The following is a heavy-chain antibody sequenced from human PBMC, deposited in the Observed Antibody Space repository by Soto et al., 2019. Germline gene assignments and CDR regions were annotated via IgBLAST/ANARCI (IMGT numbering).Heavy chain of an antibody. J-gene: IGHJ6*02. CDR2: INPSGGST. Sequence: ASVKVSCKASGYTFTSYYMHWVRQAPGQGLEWMGIINPSGGSTSYAQKFQGRVTMTRDTSTSTVYMELSSLRSEDTAVYYCAIPDLAGYGMDVSGQGTTVTVSS. D-gene: IGHD6-19*01. CDR3: AIPDLAGYGMDV. CDR1: GYTFTSYY. V-gene: IGHV1-46*01.